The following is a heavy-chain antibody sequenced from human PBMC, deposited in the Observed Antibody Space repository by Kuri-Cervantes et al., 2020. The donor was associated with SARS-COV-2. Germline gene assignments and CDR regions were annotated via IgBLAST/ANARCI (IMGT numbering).Heavy chain of an antibody. J-gene: IGHJ4*02. V-gene: IGHV3-20*04. Sequence: GESLKISCAASGFTFSNAWMSWVRQAPGKGLEWVSGINWNGGSTGYADSVKGRFTISRDNAKNSLYLQMNSLRAEDTALYYCARWRTQWELLFDYWGQGTLVTVSS. CDR2: INWNGGST. D-gene: IGHD1-26*01. CDR3: ARWRTQWELLFDY. CDR1: GFTFSNAW.